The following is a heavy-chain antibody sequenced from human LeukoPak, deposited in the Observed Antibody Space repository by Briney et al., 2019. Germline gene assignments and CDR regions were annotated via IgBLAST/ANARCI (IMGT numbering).Heavy chain of an antibody. CDR2: ISSSSSIM. V-gene: IGHV3-48*02. D-gene: IGHD1-26*01. CDR3: ARDKSGSDSARGAVIDI. Sequence: PGGSLRLSCAASGFTFGSYTMNWVRKAPGKGLEWISYISSSSSIMYYADSVKGRFSISRDNAKNSLYLQMNSLRDEDTAVYYCARDKSGSDSARGAVIDICGQGAIVTVSS. CDR1: GFTFGSYT. J-gene: IGHJ3*02.